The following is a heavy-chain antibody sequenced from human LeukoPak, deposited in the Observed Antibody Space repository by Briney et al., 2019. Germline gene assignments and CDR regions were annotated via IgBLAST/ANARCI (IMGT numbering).Heavy chain of an antibody. CDR3: AREARGLWYDSSGYPFDY. CDR1: GGSISSSSYY. J-gene: IGHJ4*02. D-gene: IGHD3-22*01. V-gene: IGHV4-39*01. Sequence: SETLSLTCTVSGGSISSSSYYWGWIRQPPWKGLEWIGSIYYSGSTYYNPSLKSRVTISVDTSKNQFSLKLSSVTAADTAVYYCAREARGLWYDSSGYPFDYWGQGTLVTVSS. CDR2: IYYSGST.